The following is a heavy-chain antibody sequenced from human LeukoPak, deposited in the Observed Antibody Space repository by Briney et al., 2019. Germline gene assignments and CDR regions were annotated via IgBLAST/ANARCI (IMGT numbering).Heavy chain of an antibody. D-gene: IGHD4-23*01. CDR2: INPNSGGT. CDR3: ARYGGNADY. CDR1: GYTFTGYY. Sequence: ASVKVSCKASGYTFTGYYMHWVRQVPGQGLEWMGWINPNSGGTNYAQKFQDRVTMTRDTSTSTVYMELSSLRSEDTAVYYCARYGGNADYWGQGSLVTVSS. J-gene: IGHJ4*02. V-gene: IGHV1-2*02.